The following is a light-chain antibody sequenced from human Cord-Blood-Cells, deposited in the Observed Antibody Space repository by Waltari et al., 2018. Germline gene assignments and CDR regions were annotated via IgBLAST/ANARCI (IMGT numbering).Light chain of an antibody. CDR2: DVS. J-gene: IGLJ3*02. CDR1: SSDVGGYNY. Sequence: QSALTQPASVSGSPGQSITISCTGTSSDVGGYNYVSWYQQHPGKAPKHMIFDVSKRPSVVSIRFSGSKSGNTASLAISGLQAEDAADYYCSSYTSSSTWVFGGGTKLTVL. V-gene: IGLV2-14*01. CDR3: SSYTSSSTWV.